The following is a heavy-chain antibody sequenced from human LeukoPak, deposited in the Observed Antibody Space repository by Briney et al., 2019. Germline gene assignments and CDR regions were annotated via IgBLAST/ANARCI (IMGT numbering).Heavy chain of an antibody. V-gene: IGHV4-39*01. D-gene: IGHD4-23*01. J-gene: IGHJ6*03. Sequence: AETLSLTCTVSGGSISGRSDYWGWIRQTPGKGLEWIGNLDSSGSTYYNPSLKSRVTISVGTSKTQFSLNLRSVTAADTAIYFCSRSHDYGGLYFYYYMDVWGKETTVTVSS. CDR3: SRSHDYGGLYFYYYMDV. CDR1: GGSISGRSDY. CDR2: LDSSGST.